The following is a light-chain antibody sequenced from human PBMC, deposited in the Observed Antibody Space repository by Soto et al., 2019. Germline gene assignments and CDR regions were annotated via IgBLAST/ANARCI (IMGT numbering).Light chain of an antibody. J-gene: IGKJ5*01. Sequence: EIVLTQSPATLSLSPGERATLSCRASQSVSSYLAWYQQKPGQAPRLLIYDASNRATGIPARFSGSGSGTDFTLTISSLEPEDFAVYYCQQRGPPVTFGQGTRLEIK. CDR3: QQRGPPVT. V-gene: IGKV3-11*01. CDR1: QSVSSY. CDR2: DAS.